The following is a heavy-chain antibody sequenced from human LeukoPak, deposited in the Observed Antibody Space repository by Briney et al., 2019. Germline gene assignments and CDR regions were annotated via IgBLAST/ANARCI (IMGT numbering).Heavy chain of an antibody. Sequence: GASVKVSCKVSGYTLTELSMHWVRQAPGKGLEWMGGFDPEDGETIYAQKFQGRVTMTEDTSTDTAYMELSSLRAEDTAVYYCACSIGAQLWYPFDYWGQGTLVTVSS. V-gene: IGHV1-24*01. CDR1: GYTLTELS. J-gene: IGHJ4*02. D-gene: IGHD5-18*01. CDR2: FDPEDGET. CDR3: ACSIGAQLWYPFDY.